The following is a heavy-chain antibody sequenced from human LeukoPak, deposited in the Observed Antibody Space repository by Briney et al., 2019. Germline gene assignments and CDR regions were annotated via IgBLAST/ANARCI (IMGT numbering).Heavy chain of an antibody. CDR2: IYYSGST. J-gene: IGHJ5*02. D-gene: IGHD2-2*01. CDR1: GGSITGYY. V-gene: IGHV4-59*12. CDR3: ARGGRPYCSSTSCPVNWFDP. Sequence: PSETLSLTCTVSGGSITGYYWSWIRQPPGKGLEWIGYIYYSGSTSYNPSLKSRVTISVDRSKNQFSLKLSSVTAADTAVYYCARGGRPYCSSTSCPVNWFDPWGQGTLVTVSS.